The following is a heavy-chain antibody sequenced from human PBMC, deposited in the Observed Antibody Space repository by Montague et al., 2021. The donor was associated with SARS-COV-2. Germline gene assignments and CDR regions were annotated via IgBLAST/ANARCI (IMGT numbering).Heavy chain of an antibody. J-gene: IGHJ6*02. V-gene: IGHV3-33*01. Sequence: SLRLSCAASGFTFSSYGMHWVRQAPGKGLEWVAVIWYDGSNKYYADSVKGRFTISRDNSKNTLYLQMNSLRAEDTAVYYCARDRRRITIFGGVLNYYYGMDVWGQGTTVTVSS. CDR1: GFTFSSYG. D-gene: IGHD3-3*01. CDR3: ARDRRRITIFGGVLNYYYGMDV. CDR2: IWYDGSNK.